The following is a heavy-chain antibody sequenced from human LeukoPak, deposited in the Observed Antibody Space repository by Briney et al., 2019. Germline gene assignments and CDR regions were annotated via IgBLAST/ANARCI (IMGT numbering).Heavy chain of an antibody. CDR3: ARLGSYHDF. J-gene: IGHJ4*02. V-gene: IGHV4-4*09. CDR2: IHTSGES. CDR1: GASISNYY. D-gene: IGHD1-26*01. Sequence: PSETLSLTCTVSGASISNYYWSWIRQTPEKGLEWMGHIHTSGESRYYPTLKSRLTMSIDASRNQLSLKLTSVTAADTAVYFCARLGSYHDFWGQGALVTVSS.